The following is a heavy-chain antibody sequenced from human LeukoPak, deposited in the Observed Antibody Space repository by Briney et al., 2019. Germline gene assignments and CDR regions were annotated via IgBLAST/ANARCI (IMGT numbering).Heavy chain of an antibody. V-gene: IGHV1-69*05. CDR2: IIPIFGTA. D-gene: IGHD6-6*01. CDR1: GGTFSSYA. J-gene: IGHJ3*02. Sequence: GSSVKVSCKASGGTFSSYAISWVRQAPGQGLEWMGGIIPIFGTAIYAQKFQGRVTITTDESTSTAYMELSSLRSEDAAVYYCARTTSSSGAFDIWGQGTMVTVSS. CDR3: ARTTSSSGAFDI.